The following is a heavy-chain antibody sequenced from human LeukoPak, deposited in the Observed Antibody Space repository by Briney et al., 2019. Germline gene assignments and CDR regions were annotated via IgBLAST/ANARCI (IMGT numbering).Heavy chain of an antibody. J-gene: IGHJ5*02. D-gene: IGHD2-2*01. CDR2: IYYSGST. CDR1: GGSISSHY. Sequence: SETLSLTCTVSGGSISSHYWSWIRQPPGKGLEWIGYIYYSGSTNYNPSLKSRVTISVDTSKNQFSMKLSSVNAADTAVYYCARGYCSSTSCYLNWFDPWGQGTLVTVSS. CDR3: ARGYCSSTSCYLNWFDP. V-gene: IGHV4-59*11.